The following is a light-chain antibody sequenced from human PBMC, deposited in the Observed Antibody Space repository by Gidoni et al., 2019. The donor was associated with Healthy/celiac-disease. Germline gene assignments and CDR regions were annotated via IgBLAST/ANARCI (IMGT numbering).Light chain of an antibody. Sequence: DIVMTQSPDSLAVSLGERATINCKSSQTVLYRSDNRNYLAWYQQKPGQSPKLLIYWASPRASGVPARFSGSGSGTDFTLTISTLQAEDAAVYFCQQYYDSPRTFGQGTKVEIK. CDR1: QTVLYRSDNRNY. J-gene: IGKJ1*01. CDR3: QQYYDSPRT. CDR2: WAS. V-gene: IGKV4-1*01.